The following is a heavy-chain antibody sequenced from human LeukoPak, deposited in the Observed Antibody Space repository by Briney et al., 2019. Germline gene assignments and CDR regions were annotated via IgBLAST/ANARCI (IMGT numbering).Heavy chain of an antibody. CDR2: MNPNSGNT. CDR3: ARGRVTMVRGIIIRYFDY. J-gene: IGHJ4*02. D-gene: IGHD3-10*01. Sequence: ASVKVSCKASGYTFTSYDINWVRQATGQGLEWMGWMNPNSGNTGYAQKFQGRVTMTRNTSISTAYMELSSLRSDDPAVYYCARGRVTMVRGIIIRYFDYWGQGTLVTVSS. V-gene: IGHV1-8*01. CDR1: GYTFTSYD.